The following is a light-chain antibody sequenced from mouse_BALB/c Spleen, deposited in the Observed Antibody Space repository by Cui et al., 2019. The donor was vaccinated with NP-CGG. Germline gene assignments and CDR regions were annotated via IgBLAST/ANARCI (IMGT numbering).Light chain of an antibody. V-gene: IGLV1*01. Sequence: QAVVPQASAPTTSPGETVTLTCRSSSGAVTTSNYANWVQEKPDHLFTGLIGGTHNRAPGVPARFSGSLIGDKAALTITGAQTEDEAIYFCVLWYSNHWVFGGGTKLTVL. CDR2: GTH. CDR3: VLWYSNHWV. CDR1: SGAVTTSNY. J-gene: IGLJ1*01.